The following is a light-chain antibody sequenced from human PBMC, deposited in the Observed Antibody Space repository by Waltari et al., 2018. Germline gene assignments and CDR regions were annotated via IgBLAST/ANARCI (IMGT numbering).Light chain of an antibody. V-gene: IGKV3-20*01. Sequence: EIVLTPSPGTLSLSPGERITLSCRASQSVSSKYLAWYQQKPGQAPRLLIYGASSRATGIPDRFSGSGSGTDFTLTISRLEPEDFAVYYCQQYGSSPPISFGQGTRLEIK. CDR2: GAS. CDR1: QSVSSKY. J-gene: IGKJ5*01. CDR3: QQYGSSPPIS.